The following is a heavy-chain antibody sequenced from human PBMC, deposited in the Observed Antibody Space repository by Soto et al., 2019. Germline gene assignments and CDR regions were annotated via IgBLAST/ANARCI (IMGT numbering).Heavy chain of an antibody. V-gene: IGHV4-59*01. CDR2: IYYSGST. J-gene: IGHJ5*02. D-gene: IGHD2-15*01. CDR1: GGSISSYY. CDR3: ARGPTVVTPWWFDP. Sequence: SETLSLTCTVSGGSISSYYWSWIRQPPGKGLEWIGYIYYSGSTNYNPSLKSRVTISVDTSKNQFSLKLSSVTAADTAVYYCARGPTVVTPWWFDPWGQGTLVTVS.